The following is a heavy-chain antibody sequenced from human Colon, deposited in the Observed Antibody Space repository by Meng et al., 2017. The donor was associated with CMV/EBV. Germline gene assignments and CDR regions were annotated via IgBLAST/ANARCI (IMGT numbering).Heavy chain of an antibody. D-gene: IGHD1-14*01. J-gene: IGHJ4*02. V-gene: IGHV3-30*02. CDR2: IAHDGGNK. Sequence: GGSLRLSCAASGFTFTTYGMHWVRQAPGKGLECVAFIAHDGGNKDYADSVKGRFTISRDNSKNTVYLQMNSLRDEDTAVYYCARGGEMNHDYWGQGTLVTVSS. CDR1: GFTFTTYG. CDR3: ARGGEMNHDY.